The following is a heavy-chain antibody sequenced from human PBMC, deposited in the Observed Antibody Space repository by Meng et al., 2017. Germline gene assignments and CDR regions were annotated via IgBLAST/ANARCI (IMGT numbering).Heavy chain of an antibody. D-gene: IGHD4-17*01. CDR1: GGSVGSGNYY. V-gene: IGHV4-61*01. CDR2: IVYSGST. J-gene: IGHJ4*02. Sequence: VQLQESAPGLVWPSDTLSLPCTVSGGSVGSGNYYWSWIRQPPGKGLKWIGYIVYSGSTTYNPSLKTRVTISVDTSKNQFSLKLTSVTAADTAVYFCARDVGGDYETLFDYWGQGTLVTVSS. CDR3: ARDVGGDYETLFDY.